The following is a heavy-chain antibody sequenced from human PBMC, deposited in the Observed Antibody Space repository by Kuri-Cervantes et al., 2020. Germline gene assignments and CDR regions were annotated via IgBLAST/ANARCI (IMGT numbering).Heavy chain of an antibody. CDR2: ISSSGSTI. CDR1: GFTYSSYW. V-gene: IGHV3-48*04. Sequence: GESLKISCAASGFTYSSYWMSWIRQAPGKGLEWVSYISSSGSTIYYADSVKGRFSISRDNAQNSVYLQMNSLRVEDTAVYYCATIWEWGGPWSQGTLVTVSS. CDR3: ATIWEWGGP. J-gene: IGHJ4*02. D-gene: IGHD3-3*01.